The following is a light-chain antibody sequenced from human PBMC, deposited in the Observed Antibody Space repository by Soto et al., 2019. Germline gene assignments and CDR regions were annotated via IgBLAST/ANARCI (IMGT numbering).Light chain of an antibody. V-gene: IGLV2-14*01. CDR3: SSYTSSSTLVV. Sequence: QSALTQPASVSGSPGQSITISCTGSSSDVGGYNYVSWYQQHPGKAPKLMIFEVSNRPSGVSNRFSGSKSGNTASLTISGLQAEDEADYYCSSYTSSSTLVVFGGGTKATVL. CDR1: SSDVGGYNY. CDR2: EVS. J-gene: IGLJ2*01.